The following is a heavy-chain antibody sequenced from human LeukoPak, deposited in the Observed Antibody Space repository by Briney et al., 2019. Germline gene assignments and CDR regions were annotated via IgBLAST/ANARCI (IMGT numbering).Heavy chain of an antibody. Sequence: QAGGSLRLSYAASGLTFSSYAMYWVRQAPGKGLEWVSGISSSAGNTYYADSVKGRFTISRDNSKNTLYLQMNSLRAEDTAVYYCAKSAIVRGVMGMGFDPWGQGTLVTVSS. CDR2: ISSSAGNT. V-gene: IGHV3-23*01. J-gene: IGHJ5*02. CDR3: AKSAIVRGVMGMGFDP. CDR1: GLTFSSYA. D-gene: IGHD3-10*01.